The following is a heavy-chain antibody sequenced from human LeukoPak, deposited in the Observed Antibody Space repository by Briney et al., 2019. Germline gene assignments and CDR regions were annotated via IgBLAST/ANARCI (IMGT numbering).Heavy chain of an antibody. CDR1: GGSFSGYY. CDR2: INHSGST. CDR3: ARDAPSHAFDI. D-gene: IGHD2-2*01. Sequence: SETLSLTCAVYGGSFSGYYWSWIRQPPGKGLEWIGEINHSGSTNYNPSLKSRVIISVDTSKNQFSLKLSSVTAADTAVYYCARDAPSHAFDIWGQGTMVTVSS. J-gene: IGHJ3*02. V-gene: IGHV4-34*01.